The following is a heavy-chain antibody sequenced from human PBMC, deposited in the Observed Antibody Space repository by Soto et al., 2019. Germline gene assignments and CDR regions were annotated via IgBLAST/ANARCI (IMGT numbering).Heavy chain of an antibody. V-gene: IGHV1-24*01. Sequence: ASVKVSCKVSGYTLTELSMHWVRQAPGKGLEWMGGFDPEDGETIYAQKFQGRVTMTEDTSTDTAYMELSSLRSEDTAVYYCATAGYCSGSSCYSFDYWGQGTLVTVSS. CDR2: FDPEDGET. D-gene: IGHD2-15*01. J-gene: IGHJ4*02. CDR1: GYTLTELS. CDR3: ATAGYCSGSSCYSFDY.